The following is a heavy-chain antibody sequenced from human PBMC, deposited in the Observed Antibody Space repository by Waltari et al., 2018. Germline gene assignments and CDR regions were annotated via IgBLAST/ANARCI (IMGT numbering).Heavy chain of an antibody. CDR3: ATQPRGYSSSSDDNWFDP. J-gene: IGHJ5*02. Sequence: QVQLVQSGAEVKKPGSSVKVSCKASGGTFSSYAISWVRQAPGQGLEWMGGVSPIFGTANYAQKVQGRVTITADESTSTAYMELSSLRSEDTAVYYCATQPRGYSSSSDDNWFDPWGQGTLVTVSS. CDR2: VSPIFGTA. V-gene: IGHV1-69*01. CDR1: GGTFSSYA. D-gene: IGHD6-6*01.